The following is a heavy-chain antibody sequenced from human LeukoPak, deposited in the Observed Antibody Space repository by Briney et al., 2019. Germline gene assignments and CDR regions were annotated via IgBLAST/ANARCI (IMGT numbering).Heavy chain of an antibody. CDR2: ISGSGGST. V-gene: IGHV3-23*01. D-gene: IGHD6-13*01. CDR3: AKARSEIPAAAKNY. CDR1: GFTFSSFA. J-gene: IGHJ4*02. Sequence: PGGSLRLSCVASGFTFSSFAMSWVRQAPKRGLGWVPTISGSGGSTDYADSVKGRFTISRDNSKNTLYLQMNGLRADDTAVYYCAKARSEIPAAAKNYWGQGTLVTVSS.